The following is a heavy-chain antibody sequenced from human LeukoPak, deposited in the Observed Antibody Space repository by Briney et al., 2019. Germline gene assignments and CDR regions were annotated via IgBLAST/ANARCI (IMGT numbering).Heavy chain of an antibody. D-gene: IGHD7-27*01. V-gene: IGHV3-7*01. Sequence: GGSLRLSCAASGFTFSNYWMTWVRQSPGEGLEWVANIKQDGSDKYYMDSVKGRFTISRDNAKNSLYLQMNSLRAEDTAVYYCARVRPGYFDYWGQGSPVTVSS. CDR2: IKQDGSDK. CDR1: GFTFSNYW. J-gene: IGHJ4*02. CDR3: ARVRPGYFDY.